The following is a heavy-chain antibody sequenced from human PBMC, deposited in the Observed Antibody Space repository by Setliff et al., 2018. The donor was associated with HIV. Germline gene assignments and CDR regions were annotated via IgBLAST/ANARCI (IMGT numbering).Heavy chain of an antibody. V-gene: IGHV3-23*01. Sequence: GGSLRLSCAASGFTFSSYAMGWVRQAPGKGLEWVSTIGAVGGPTHYAESVKGRFTISKDNSKNTLYLQMNSLRGEDTAVYYCVKGQFLEWFNWFDPWGQGTLVTVSS. CDR1: GFTFSSYA. D-gene: IGHD3-3*01. J-gene: IGHJ5*02. CDR2: IGAVGGPT. CDR3: VKGQFLEWFNWFDP.